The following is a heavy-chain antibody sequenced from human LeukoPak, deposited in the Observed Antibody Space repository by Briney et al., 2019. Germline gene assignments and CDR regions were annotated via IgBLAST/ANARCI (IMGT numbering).Heavy chain of an antibody. CDR1: GGSISSSSYY. Sequence: SETLSLTCTVSGGSISSSSYYWGWIRQPAGKGLEWIGRIYTSGSTNYNPSLKSRVTMSVDTSKNQFSLKLSSVTAADTAVYYCAREQYDYVWGSYRPAQIDYWGQGTLVTVSS. CDR2: IYTSGST. J-gene: IGHJ4*02. CDR3: AREQYDYVWGSYRPAQIDY. D-gene: IGHD3-16*02. V-gene: IGHV4-61*02.